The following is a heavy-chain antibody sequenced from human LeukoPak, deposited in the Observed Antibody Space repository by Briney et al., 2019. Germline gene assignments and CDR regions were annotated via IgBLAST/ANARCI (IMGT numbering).Heavy chain of an antibody. CDR2: IYYSGST. CDR3: ARVDWSSGYQIDY. D-gene: IGHD3-22*01. V-gene: IGHV4-59*01. Sequence: SETLSLTCAVYGGSFSGYYWSWIRQPPGKGLEWIGYIYYSGSTNYNPSLKSRVTISVDTSKNQFSLKLSSVTAADTAVYYCARVDWSSGYQIDYWGQGTLVTVSS. J-gene: IGHJ4*02. CDR1: GGSFSGYY.